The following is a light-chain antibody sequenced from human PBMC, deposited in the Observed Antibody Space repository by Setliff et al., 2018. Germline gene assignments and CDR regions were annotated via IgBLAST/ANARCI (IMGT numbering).Light chain of an antibody. J-gene: IGKJ1*01. CDR1: QSIRDY. Sequence: DIQMTQSPSSLSASVGDRVTITCRASQSIRDYLNWYQQKPGKTPKLLIYAAANLQSGVPSRFSGSGSGTDFTLTISSLQPEDFAIYYCQQTYSIWTFGQGTKVDIK. CDR2: AAA. CDR3: QQTYSIWT. V-gene: IGKV1-39*01.